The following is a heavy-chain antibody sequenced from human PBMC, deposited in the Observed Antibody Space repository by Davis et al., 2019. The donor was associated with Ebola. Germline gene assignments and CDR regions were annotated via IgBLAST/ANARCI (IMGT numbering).Heavy chain of an antibody. D-gene: IGHD3-22*01. J-gene: IGHJ4*02. V-gene: IGHV1-69*13. CDR2: IIPIFGTA. Sequence: SVKVSCKASGGTFSSYAISWVRQAPGQGLEWMGGIIPIFGTANYAQKFQGRVTITADESTSTAYMELSSLRSEDTAVYYCAGTPTYYYDSSGYYAIDYWGQGTLVTVSS. CDR3: AGTPTYYYDSSGYYAIDY. CDR1: GGTFSSYA.